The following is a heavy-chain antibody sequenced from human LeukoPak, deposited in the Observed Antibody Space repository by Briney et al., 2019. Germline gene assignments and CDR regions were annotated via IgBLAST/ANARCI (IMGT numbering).Heavy chain of an antibody. J-gene: IGHJ4*02. D-gene: IGHD4-17*01. V-gene: IGHV3-23*01. CDR2: IRGSDGST. CDR3: AKDVYGDYGGFDY. CDR1: GFPFSTYA. Sequence: GGSLRLSCAASGFPFSTYAMSWVRQAPGKGLEWVSSIRGSDGSTYYADSVKGRFAISRDNSKNTLYLQMNSLRAEDTAVYYCAKDVYGDYGGFDYWGQGTLVTVSS.